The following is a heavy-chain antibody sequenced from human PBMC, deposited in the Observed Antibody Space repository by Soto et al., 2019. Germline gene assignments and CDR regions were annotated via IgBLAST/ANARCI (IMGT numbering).Heavy chain of an antibody. J-gene: IGHJ4*02. V-gene: IGHV4-34*01. Sequence: QVQLQQWGAGLLKPSETLSLTCAVYGGSFSGYYWSWIRQPPGKGLEWIGEINHSGSTTYNPSLKSRVTISVDTSKNQFSLKLSSVTAADTAVYYCARCGYSSGCDYWGQGTLVTVSS. CDR2: INHSGST. CDR1: GGSFSGYY. CDR3: ARCGYSSGCDY. D-gene: IGHD6-19*01.